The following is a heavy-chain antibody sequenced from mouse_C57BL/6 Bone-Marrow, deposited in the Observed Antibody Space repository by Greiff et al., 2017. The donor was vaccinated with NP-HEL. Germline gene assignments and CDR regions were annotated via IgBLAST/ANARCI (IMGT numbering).Heavy chain of an antibody. Sequence: QVQLQQSGAELMKPGASVKLSCKATGYTFTGYWIEWVKQRPGHGLEWIGEILPGSGSTNYNEKFKGKATFTADTSSNTAYMQPSSLTTEDSAIYYCARFNNYYGSSYDYAMDYWGQGTSVTVSS. V-gene: IGHV1-9*01. D-gene: IGHD1-1*01. CDR3: ARFNNYYGSSYDYAMDY. J-gene: IGHJ4*01. CDR1: GYTFTGYW. CDR2: ILPGSGST.